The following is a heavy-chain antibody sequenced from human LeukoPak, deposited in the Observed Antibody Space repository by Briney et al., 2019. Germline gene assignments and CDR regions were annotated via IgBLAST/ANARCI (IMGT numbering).Heavy chain of an antibody. J-gene: IGHJ6*03. CDR2: IYYSGST. CDR1: GGSISSSSYY. D-gene: IGHD6-19*01. CDR3: ARASSGRPAYYYYMDV. V-gene: IGHV4-39*07. Sequence: SETLSLTCTVSGGSISSSSYYWGWIRQPPGKGLEWIGSIYYSGSTYYNPSLKSRVTISVDTSKNQFSLKLSSVTAADTAVYYCARASSGRPAYYYYMDVWGKGTTVTISS.